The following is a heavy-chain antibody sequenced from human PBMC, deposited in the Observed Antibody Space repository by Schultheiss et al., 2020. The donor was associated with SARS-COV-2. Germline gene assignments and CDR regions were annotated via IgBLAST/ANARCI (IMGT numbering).Heavy chain of an antibody. CDR3: ARDSEYSSGWFGGY. D-gene: IGHD6-19*01. CDR2: INSDGRTI. Sequence: GALRLSCAASGFTFSSYWMHWVRQAPGKGLVWVSRINSDGRTINYADSVKGRFTISRDNAKSTLYLQMNSLRAEDTAVYYCARDSEYSSGWFGGYWGQGTLVTVSS. J-gene: IGHJ4*02. CDR1: GFTFSSYW. V-gene: IGHV3-74*01.